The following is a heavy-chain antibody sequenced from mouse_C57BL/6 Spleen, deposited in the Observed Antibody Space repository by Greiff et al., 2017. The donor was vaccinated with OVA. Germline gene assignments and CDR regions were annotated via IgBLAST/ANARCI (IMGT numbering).Heavy chain of an antibody. V-gene: IGHV5-12*01. CDR2: ISNGGGST. CDR1: GFTFSDYY. J-gene: IGHJ4*01. CDR3: ARPYGNYGYAMDY. Sequence: EVQLKESGGGLVQPGGSLKLSCAASGFTFSDYYMYWVRQTPEKRLEWVAYISNGGGSTYYPDTVKGRFTISRDNAKNTLYLQMSRLKSEDTAMYYCARPYGNYGYAMDYWGQGTSVTVSS. D-gene: IGHD2-1*01.